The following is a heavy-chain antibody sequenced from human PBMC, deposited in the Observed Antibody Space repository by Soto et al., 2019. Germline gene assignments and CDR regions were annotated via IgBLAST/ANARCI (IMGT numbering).Heavy chain of an antibody. CDR3: ATGPLYASGVANS. D-gene: IGHD3-10*01. CDR2: ITPIFSTT. CDR1: GGTFSSDV. Sequence: ASVKVSCKASGGTFSSDVINWVRQAPGQGLEWMGGITPIFSTTKYAQKFQGRVTVTTDESASTVYLELSSLRSEDTAVYYCATGPLYASGVANSWGQGTLVTVSS. V-gene: IGHV1-69*05. J-gene: IGHJ4*02.